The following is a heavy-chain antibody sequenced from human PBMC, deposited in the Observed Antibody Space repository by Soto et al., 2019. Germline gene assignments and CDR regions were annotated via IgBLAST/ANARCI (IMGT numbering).Heavy chain of an antibody. D-gene: IGHD1-26*01. Sequence: GGSLRLSCAASGFTFDDYTMHWVRQAPGKGLEWVSLISWDGGSTYYADSVKGRFTISRDNSKNSLYLQMNSLRTEDTALYYCAKDKESGSYGDDAFDIWGQGTMVNRLL. CDR2: ISWDGGST. CDR1: GFTFDDYT. J-gene: IGHJ3*02. CDR3: AKDKESGSYGDDAFDI. V-gene: IGHV3-43*01.